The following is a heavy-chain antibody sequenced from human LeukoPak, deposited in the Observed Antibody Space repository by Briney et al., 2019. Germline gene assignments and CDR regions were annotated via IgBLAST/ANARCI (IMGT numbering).Heavy chain of an antibody. V-gene: IGHV3-7*03. CDR2: IEQDGSEK. CDR3: ARDGPYSSSATHPP. J-gene: IGHJ5*02. CDR1: GFTFSSYW. D-gene: IGHD6-6*01. Sequence: GGSLRLSCAASGFTFSSYWMSWVRQAPGKGLEWVANIEQDGSEKYYVDSVKGRFTISRDNAKNSLYLQMNSLRAEDTAVYYCARDGPYSSSATHPPWGQGTLVTVSS.